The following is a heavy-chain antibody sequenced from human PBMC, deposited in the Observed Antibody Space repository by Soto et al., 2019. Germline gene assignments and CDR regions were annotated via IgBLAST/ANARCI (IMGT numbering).Heavy chain of an antibody. V-gene: IGHV3-15*01. J-gene: IGHJ4*02. CDR2: IKSKTDGGTT. CDR1: GFTFSNAW. CDR3: TTDRYYDSSGLLDY. Sequence: GGSLRLSCAASGFTFSNAWMSWVRQAPGKGLEWVGRIKSKTDGGTTDYAAPVKGRFTISRDDSKNTLYLQMNSLKTEDTAVYYCTTDRYYDSSGLLDYWGQGTLVTVSS. D-gene: IGHD3-22*01.